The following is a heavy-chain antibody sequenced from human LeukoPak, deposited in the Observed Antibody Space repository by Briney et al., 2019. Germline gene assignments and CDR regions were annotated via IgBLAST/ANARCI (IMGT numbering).Heavy chain of an antibody. CDR1: DGSISRYY. D-gene: IGHD3-10*01. V-gene: IGHV4-4*07. CDR3: AREAITMVRGVTFNWFDP. Sequence: PTETLSLTCTVSDGSISRYYWSWIRQPAGKGLEWIGRIYTSGSTNYNPSLKSRVTMSVDTSKNQFSLKLSSVTAADTAVYYCAREAITMVRGVTFNWFDPWGQGTLVTVSS. J-gene: IGHJ5*02. CDR2: IYTSGST.